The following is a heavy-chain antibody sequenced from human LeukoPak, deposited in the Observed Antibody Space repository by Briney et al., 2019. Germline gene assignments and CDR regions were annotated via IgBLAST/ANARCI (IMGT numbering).Heavy chain of an antibody. CDR1: GFTFSSSW. J-gene: IGHJ4*02. CDR3: ASRYCSSSSCWYY. CDR2: INSDGSST. Sequence: GGSLRLSCAASGFTFSSSWMHWVRQAPGKGLVWVSRINSDGSSTSYTDSVKGRFTISRDNAKNTLYLQMNSLRAEVTAVYYCASRYCSSSSCWYYWGQGTLVTVSS. V-gene: IGHV3-74*01. D-gene: IGHD2-2*01.